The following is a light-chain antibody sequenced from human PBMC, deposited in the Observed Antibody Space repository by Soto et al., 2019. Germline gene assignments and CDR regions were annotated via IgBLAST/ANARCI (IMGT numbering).Light chain of an antibody. CDR3: SSYTSSSTLV. CDR1: SSDVGGYNY. CDR2: EVS. V-gene: IGLV2-14*01. J-gene: IGLJ1*01. Sequence: QSVLTQPASVSGSPGQSITISCTGTSSDVGGYNYVSWYQQHPGKAPKLMIYEVSNRPSGVSNRFSGSKSGNTASLTISGRQADDEADYYCSSYTSSSTLVFGTGTKVTVL.